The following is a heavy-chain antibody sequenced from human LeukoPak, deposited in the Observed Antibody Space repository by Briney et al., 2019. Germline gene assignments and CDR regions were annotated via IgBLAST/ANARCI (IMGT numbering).Heavy chain of an antibody. J-gene: IGHJ3*01. V-gene: IGHV1-18*01. Sequence: GASVKVSCKASGYTFTSYGINWVRQAPGQGLEWMGWISTYNGNTNYAQKLQGRVTVTTDTSTSTAYMELSRLRSDDTAVYYCARTFYDTLDSDAFDFWGQGTMVIVSS. CDR1: GYTFTSYG. CDR2: ISTYNGNT. CDR3: ARTFYDTLDSDAFDF. D-gene: IGHD2/OR15-2a*01.